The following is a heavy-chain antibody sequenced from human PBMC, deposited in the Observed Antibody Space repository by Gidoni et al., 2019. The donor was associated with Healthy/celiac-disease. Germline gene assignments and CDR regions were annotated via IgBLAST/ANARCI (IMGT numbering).Heavy chain of an antibody. CDR2: IYPSGST. D-gene: IGHD3-10*01. CDR1: GGTISSSNW. Sequence: QVQLQESGPGLVKPSGTLSLTGAGSGGTISSSNWWSWVRQPPGKGREWIGEIYPSGSTNDNPSLKSRVTISGDKSKNQFSLKLSSVTAADTAVYYCARDVGITMVRGEMEDWGQGTLVTVSS. J-gene: IGHJ4*02. CDR3: ARDVGITMVRGEMED. V-gene: IGHV4-4*02.